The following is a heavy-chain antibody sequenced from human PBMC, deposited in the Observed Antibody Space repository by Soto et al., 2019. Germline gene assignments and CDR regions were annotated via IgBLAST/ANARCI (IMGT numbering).Heavy chain of an antibody. J-gene: IGHJ4*02. D-gene: IGHD4-17*01. V-gene: IGHV5-51*01. CDR1: GYIFTSYW. CDR3: ASYYGDYGY. CDR2: IYPGDSDT. Sequence: PGESLKISCKGSGYIFTSYWIAWVRQMPGKGLECMGVIYPGDSDTRYNPSFQDQVTISVEKSISTAYLQWSSLKASDTAMYYCASYYGDYGYWGQGTLVIVSS.